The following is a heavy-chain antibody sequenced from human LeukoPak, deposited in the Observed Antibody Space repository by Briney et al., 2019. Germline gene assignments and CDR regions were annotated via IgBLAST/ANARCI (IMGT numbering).Heavy chain of an antibody. V-gene: IGHV3-23*01. D-gene: IGHD1-26*01. Sequence: GGSLRLSCAASGFTFSNYGMSWFRQAPGKGLEWVSAISPSGGSTYFADSVKGRFTISRDNSKNTLYLEMNSLRAEDTAIYYCAKMKGHPLPKYYMDVWGQGTTVTVSS. CDR2: ISPSGGST. CDR3: AKMKGHPLPKYYMDV. J-gene: IGHJ6*01. CDR1: GFTFSNYG.